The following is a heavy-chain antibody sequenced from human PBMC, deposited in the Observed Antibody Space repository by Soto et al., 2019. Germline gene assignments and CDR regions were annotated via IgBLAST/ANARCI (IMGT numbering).Heavy chain of an antibody. D-gene: IGHD3-16*01. Sequence: SETLSLTCTVSAASFSKYYWTWIRQPPGRGLEWIGYVYFNGNTNYNPSLKRRVSISIDTSKNQISLTLNSVTAADTAVYYCASVTFGGVVLAHWGQGTLVTVSS. CDR1: AASFSKYY. CDR3: ASVTFGGVVLAH. J-gene: IGHJ4*02. CDR2: VYFNGNT. V-gene: IGHV4-59*01.